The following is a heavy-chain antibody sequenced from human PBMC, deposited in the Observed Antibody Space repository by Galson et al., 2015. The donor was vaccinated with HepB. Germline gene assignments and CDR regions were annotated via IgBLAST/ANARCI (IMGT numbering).Heavy chain of an antibody. J-gene: IGHJ4*02. CDR2: IIPILGIA. CDR1: GGTFSSYA. Sequence: SVKVSCKASGGTFSSYAISWVRQAPGQGLEWMGRIIPILGIANYAQKFQGRVTITADKSTSTAYMELSSLRSEDTAVYYCAREVGATQCIDYWGQGTLVTVSS. V-gene: IGHV1-69*04. D-gene: IGHD1-26*01. CDR3: AREVGATQCIDY.